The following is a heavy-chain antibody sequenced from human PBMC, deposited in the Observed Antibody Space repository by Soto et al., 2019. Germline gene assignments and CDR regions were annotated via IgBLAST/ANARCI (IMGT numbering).Heavy chain of an antibody. Sequence: GGSLRLSCAASGFIFNKAWINWVRQAPGKGLEWVGRIKSKTDGGTPDFAAPVKGRFAISRDDSKNVVYLQMNSLKVEDTGIYYCTTDSYSSIVTVRFYYWGHGTLVTVSS. CDR3: TTDSYSSIVTVRFYY. CDR1: GFIFNKAW. CDR2: IKSKTDGGTP. J-gene: IGHJ4*01. D-gene: IGHD1-26*01. V-gene: IGHV3-15*07.